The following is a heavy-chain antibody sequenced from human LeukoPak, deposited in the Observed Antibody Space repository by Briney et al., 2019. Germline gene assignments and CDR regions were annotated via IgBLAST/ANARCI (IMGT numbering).Heavy chain of an antibody. CDR2: IDPNSGGT. CDR1: GNTFTDNY. Sequence: ASVKVSCKAPGNTFTDNYIHLVRQAPGQGLEWMGWIDPNSGGTNYAQRFQGRVAMTRDTSISTGYMELYSLRSDDTAVYYCARVLPSDFWGQGTLVTVSS. J-gene: IGHJ4*02. V-gene: IGHV1-2*02. CDR3: ARVLPSDF.